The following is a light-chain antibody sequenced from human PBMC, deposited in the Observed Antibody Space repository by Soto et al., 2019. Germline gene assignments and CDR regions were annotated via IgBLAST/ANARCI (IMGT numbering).Light chain of an antibody. CDR1: RSVSRC. Sequence: EIVLTQSPGTLSLSPGERATLSCRTTRSVSRCLACYYQKPGQAPRRLIYGASTRAAGIPARFSGSGSGTEFTLTISSLQSEDFAVYYCQQYNNWPLTFGGGTKVDIK. CDR3: QQYNNWPLT. J-gene: IGKJ4*01. CDR2: GAS. V-gene: IGKV3-15*01.